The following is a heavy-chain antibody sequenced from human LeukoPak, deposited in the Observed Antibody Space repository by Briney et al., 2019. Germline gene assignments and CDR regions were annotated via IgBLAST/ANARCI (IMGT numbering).Heavy chain of an antibody. V-gene: IGHV3-21*01. J-gene: IGHJ4*02. CDR2: ISSSSSYI. CDR3: ARDLQVAATSYLH. Sequence: GGSLRLSCAASGFTFSSYSMNWVRQAPGKGLEWVSSISSSSSYIYYADSVKGRFTISRDNAKNSLYLQMNSLRAEDTAVYYCARDLQVAATSYLHWGQGTLVTVSS. CDR1: GFTFSSYS. D-gene: IGHD2-15*01.